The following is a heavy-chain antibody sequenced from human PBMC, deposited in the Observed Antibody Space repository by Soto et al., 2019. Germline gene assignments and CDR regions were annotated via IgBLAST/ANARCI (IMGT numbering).Heavy chain of an antibody. CDR1: GGSISSYY. CDR2: IYYSGST. CDR3: ARDGSGWYDAFDI. J-gene: IGHJ3*02. D-gene: IGHD6-19*01. Sequence: PSETLSLTCTVSGGSISSYYWSWIRQPPGKGLEWIGYIYYSGSTNYNPSLKSRVTISVDTSKNQFPLKLSSVTAADTAVYYCARDGSGWYDAFDIWGQGTMVTV. V-gene: IGHV4-59*01.